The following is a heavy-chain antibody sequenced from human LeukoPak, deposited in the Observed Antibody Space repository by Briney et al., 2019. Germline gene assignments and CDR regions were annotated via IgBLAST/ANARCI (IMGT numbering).Heavy chain of an antibody. Sequence: SETLSLTCAVYGGSFGGYYWSWIRQPPGKGLEWIGEINHSGSTNYNPSLKSRVTISVDTSKNQFSLKLSSVTAADTAVYYCARSENYYYDSSGYYYWGQGTLVTVSS. CDR3: ARSENYYYDSSGYYY. CDR1: GGSFGGYY. V-gene: IGHV4-34*01. D-gene: IGHD3-22*01. J-gene: IGHJ4*02. CDR2: INHSGST.